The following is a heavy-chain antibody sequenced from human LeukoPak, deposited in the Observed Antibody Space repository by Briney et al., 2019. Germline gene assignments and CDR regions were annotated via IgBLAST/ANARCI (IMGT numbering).Heavy chain of an antibody. Sequence: PGGSLRLSCAASGFTFSSYGMHWVRQAPGKGLEWVAFIRYDGSNKYYADSVKGRFTISRDNSKNTLYLQMNSLRAEDTAVYCCAKDRSSGWFNHFDYWGQGTLVTVSS. J-gene: IGHJ4*02. CDR1: GFTFSSYG. CDR2: IRYDGSNK. CDR3: AKDRSSGWFNHFDY. D-gene: IGHD6-19*01. V-gene: IGHV3-30*02.